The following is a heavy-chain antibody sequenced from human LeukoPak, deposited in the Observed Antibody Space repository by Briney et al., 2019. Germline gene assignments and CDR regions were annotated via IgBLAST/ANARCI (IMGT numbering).Heavy chain of an antibody. CDR1: GFTFSSYG. CDR2: ISSSSSTI. Sequence: GRSLRLSCAASGFTFSSYGMHWVRQAPGKGLEWVSYISSSSSTIYYADSVKGRFTISRDNAKNSLYLQMNSLRDEDTAVYYCARDIVVVVAAPGYFDYWGQGTLVTVSS. V-gene: IGHV3-48*02. CDR3: ARDIVVVVAAPGYFDY. J-gene: IGHJ4*02. D-gene: IGHD2-15*01.